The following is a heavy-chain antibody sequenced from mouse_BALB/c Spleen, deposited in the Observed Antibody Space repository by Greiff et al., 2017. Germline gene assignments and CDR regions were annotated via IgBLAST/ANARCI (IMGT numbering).Heavy chain of an antibody. CDR1: GYSITSDYA. D-gene: IGHD1-1*01. J-gene: IGHJ3*01. V-gene: IGHV3-2*02. Sequence: VQLKQSGPGLVKPSQSLSLTCTVTGYSITSDYAWNWIRQFPGNKLEWMGYISYSGSTSYNPSLKSRISITRDTSKNQFFPQLNSVTTEDTATYYCARDYGSSLFAYWGQGTLVTVSA. CDR2: ISYSGST. CDR3: ARDYGSSLFAY.